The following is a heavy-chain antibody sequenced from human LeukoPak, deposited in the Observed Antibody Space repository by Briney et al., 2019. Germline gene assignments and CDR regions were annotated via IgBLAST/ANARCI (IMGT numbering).Heavy chain of an antibody. D-gene: IGHD3-22*01. CDR2: ISAYNGNT. J-gene: IGHJ4*02. V-gene: IGHV1-18*01. CDR1: GYTFTSYG. Sequence: ASVKVSCKSSGYTFTSYGISWVRPAPGQGLEWMGWISAYNGNTNYAQKLQGRVTMTTDTYTSTAYMELRSLRSDDTAVYYCARVRADYYDSSGLWTSGYYFDYWGQGTLVTVSS. CDR3: ARVRADYYDSSGLWTSGYYFDY.